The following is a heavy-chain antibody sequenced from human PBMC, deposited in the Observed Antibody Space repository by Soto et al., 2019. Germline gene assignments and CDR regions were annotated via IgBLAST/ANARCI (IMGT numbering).Heavy chain of an antibody. Sequence: GGSLRLSCAASGFTFSSYSMNWVRQAPGKGLEWVSSISSSSSYIYYADSVKGRFTISRDNAKNSLYLQMNSLRAEDTAVYYCAKMLWYCSGGSCYSAYYYYYMDVWGKGTTVTVSS. CDR2: ISSSSSYI. V-gene: IGHV3-21*04. J-gene: IGHJ6*03. CDR3: AKMLWYCSGGSCYSAYYYYYMDV. CDR1: GFTFSSYS. D-gene: IGHD2-15*01.